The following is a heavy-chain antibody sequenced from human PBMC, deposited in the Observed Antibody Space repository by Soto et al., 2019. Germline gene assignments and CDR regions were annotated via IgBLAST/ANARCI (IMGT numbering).Heavy chain of an antibody. CDR1: GFTFDDYA. CDR3: EKDKGGGCYDAFDI. J-gene: IGHJ3*02. V-gene: IGHV3-43D*03. CDR2: ISWDGGST. Sequence: GGSLRLSCAASGFTFDDYAMHWVRQAPGKGLEWVSLISWDGGSTYYADSVKGRFTISRDNSKNSLYLQMNSLRAEDTVLYYCEKDKGGGCYDAFDIWGQGTMVTVSS. D-gene: IGHD2-15*01.